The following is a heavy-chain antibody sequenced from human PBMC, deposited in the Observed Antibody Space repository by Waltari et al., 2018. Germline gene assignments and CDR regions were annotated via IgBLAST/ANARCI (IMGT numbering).Heavy chain of an antibody. Sequence: EVQLVESGGGLVKPGGSLRLSCAASGFTFSSYSMNWVRQAPGKGLEWVSSISSSSSYLYYADSVKGRFTISRDNAKNSLYLQMNSLRAEDTAVYYCARGLQLERRWWFDPWGQGTLVTVSS. V-gene: IGHV3-21*01. J-gene: IGHJ5*02. CDR2: ISSSSSYL. CDR3: ARGLQLERRWWFDP. CDR1: GFTFSSYS. D-gene: IGHD1-1*01.